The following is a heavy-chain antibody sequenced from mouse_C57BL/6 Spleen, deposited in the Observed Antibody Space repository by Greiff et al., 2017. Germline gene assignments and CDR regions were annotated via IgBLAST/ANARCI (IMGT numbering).Heavy chain of an antibody. CDR2: IYPGDGDT. D-gene: IGHD1-1*01. V-gene: IGHV1-80*01. J-gene: IGHJ4*01. Sequence: VQLQASGAELVKPGASVKISCKASGYAFSSYWMNWVKQRPGKGLEWIGQIYPGDGDTNYNGKFKGKATLTADKSSSTAYMQLSSLTSEDSAVYFCAPITTVVEAMDYWGQGTSVTVSS. CDR3: APITTVVEAMDY. CDR1: GYAFSSYW.